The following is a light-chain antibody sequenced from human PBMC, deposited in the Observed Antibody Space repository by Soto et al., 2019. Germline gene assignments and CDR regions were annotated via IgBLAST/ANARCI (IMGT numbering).Light chain of an antibody. Sequence: QSVLTQPPSASGSPGQSVTISCTGTSSDVGGYIYVSWYQQHPGKVPKLMIYEANKRPSGVPDRFSGSRSGNTASLTVSGLQTGDEADYYCSSYAGSNYVFGTGTKVTVL. V-gene: IGLV2-8*01. CDR2: EAN. J-gene: IGLJ1*01. CDR1: SSDVGGYIY. CDR3: SSYAGSNYV.